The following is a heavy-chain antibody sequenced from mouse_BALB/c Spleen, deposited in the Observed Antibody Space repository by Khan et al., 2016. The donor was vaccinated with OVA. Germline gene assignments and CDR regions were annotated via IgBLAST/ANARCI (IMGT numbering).Heavy chain of an antibody. V-gene: IGHV3-2*02. J-gene: IGHJ4*01. CDR1: GYSITSNYA. Sequence: EVQLQESGPGLVKPSQSLSLTCTVTGYSITSNYAWNWIRQFPGNKLEWRGYISYSGRTSYNPSLKSRITITRDTSKNQSFLQFNSVTTEDTATYYCARGNYYGYAMDYWGQGTSVTVSS. D-gene: IGHD1-1*01. CDR2: ISYSGRT. CDR3: ARGNYYGYAMDY.